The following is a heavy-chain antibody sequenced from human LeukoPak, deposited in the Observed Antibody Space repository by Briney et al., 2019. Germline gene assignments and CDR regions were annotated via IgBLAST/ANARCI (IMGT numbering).Heavy chain of an antibody. J-gene: IGHJ6*03. Sequence: PSETLSLTCAVYGGSFSGYYWSWIRQPPGKGLEWIGEISHSGSTNYNPSLKSRVTISLDTSKNQFSLKLSSVTAADTAVYYCARLSSLGTNYYYYMDVWGKGTTVTISS. CDR2: ISHSGST. CDR3: ARLSSLGTNYYYYMDV. CDR1: GGSFSGYY. D-gene: IGHD1-14*01. V-gene: IGHV4-34*01.